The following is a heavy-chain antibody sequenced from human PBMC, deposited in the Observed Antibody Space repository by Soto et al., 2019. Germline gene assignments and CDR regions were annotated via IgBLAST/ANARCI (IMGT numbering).Heavy chain of an antibody. CDR1: GYTFTSYA. D-gene: IGHD6-13*01. J-gene: IGHJ4*02. Sequence: ASVKVSCKASGYTFTSYAMHWVRQAPGQRLEWMGWINAGNGNTKYSQKFQGRVTITRDTSASTAYMELSSLRSEDTAVYYCARVFGIAAAGRTLFDYWGQGTLVTVSS. CDR2: INAGNGNT. V-gene: IGHV1-3*01. CDR3: ARVFGIAAAGRTLFDY.